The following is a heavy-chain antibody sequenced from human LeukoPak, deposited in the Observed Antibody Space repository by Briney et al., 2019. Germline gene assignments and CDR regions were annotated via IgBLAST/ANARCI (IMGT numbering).Heavy chain of an antibody. CDR3: ARIVVVTATSVYFDY. CDR2: IYYSGST. D-gene: IGHD2-21*02. J-gene: IGHJ4*02. Sequence: SETLSLTCTVSGGSISSGGYYWSWIRQHPGKGLEWIGYIYYSGSTYHNPSLKSRVTISADTSKNQFSLKLSSVTAADTAVYYCARIVVVTATSVYFDYWGQGTLVTVSS. CDR1: GGSISSGGYY. V-gene: IGHV4-31*03.